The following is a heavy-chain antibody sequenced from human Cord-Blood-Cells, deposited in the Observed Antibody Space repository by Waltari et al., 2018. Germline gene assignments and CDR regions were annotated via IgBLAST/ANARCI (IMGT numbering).Heavy chain of an antibody. D-gene: IGHD3-9*01. CDR1: GGSFSGYY. Sequence: QVQLQQWGAGLLKPSETLSLTCAVYGGSFSGYYWSWIRQPPGKGLEWIGEINPRGRTNNNPYLKSRVTISVDTSKNQFSLKLSSVTAADTAVYYCARGEGLTGYYDYWGQGTLVTVSS. V-gene: IGHV4-34*01. CDR3: ARGEGLTGYYDY. CDR2: INPRGRT. J-gene: IGHJ4*02.